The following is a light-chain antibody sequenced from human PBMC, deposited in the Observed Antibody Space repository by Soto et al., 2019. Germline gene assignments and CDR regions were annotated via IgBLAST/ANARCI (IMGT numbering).Light chain of an antibody. Sequence: TRSHGTLSVSPGSRATLSCRASQSVISSYLAWYQQKPGQAPRLLIYGASSRATGIPDRFSGSGSGTDFTLTISRLEPEDFAVYNCQQYDTSPPTFGQGTKVDIK. J-gene: IGKJ1*01. CDR3: QQYDTSPPT. V-gene: IGKV3-20*01. CDR1: QSVISSY. CDR2: GAS.